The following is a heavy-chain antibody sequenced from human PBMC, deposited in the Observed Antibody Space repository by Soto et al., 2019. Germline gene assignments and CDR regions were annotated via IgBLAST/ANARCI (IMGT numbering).Heavy chain of an antibody. CDR3: ARDKSADSSGYLYYFDY. J-gene: IGHJ4*02. V-gene: IGHV1-69*06. D-gene: IGHD3-22*01. CDR2: IIPIFGTI. Sequence: SVKVSCKPSGGTFSSDAITWVRQAPGQGLEWMGGIIPIFGTINYAQKFQGRVTITADKSTTTAYMELSSLRSEDTAVYYCARDKSADSSGYLYYFDYWGQGTPVTVSS. CDR1: GGTFSSDA.